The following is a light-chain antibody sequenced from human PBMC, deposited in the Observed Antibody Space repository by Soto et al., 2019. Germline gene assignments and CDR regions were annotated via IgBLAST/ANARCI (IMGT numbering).Light chain of an antibody. J-gene: IGKJ2*01. CDR2: ATS. CDR1: QSISSY. Sequence: DLQMTQSPSSLSASVGDRVTITCRASQSISSYLNWYQQKPGKAPKLLIYATSSLQSGVPSRFSGSGSGTDLTLTISRLQPVDFASYYCQQRYSTPRFGQGTKLEIK. CDR3: QQRYSTPR. V-gene: IGKV1-39*01.